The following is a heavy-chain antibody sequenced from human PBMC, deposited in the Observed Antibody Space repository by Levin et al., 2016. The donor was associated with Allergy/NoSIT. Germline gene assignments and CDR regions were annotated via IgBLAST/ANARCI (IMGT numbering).Heavy chain of an antibody. D-gene: IGHD1-14*01. CDR1: GFTFSSYG. CDR2: IWYDGSNK. Sequence: GGSLRLSCAASGFTFSSYGMHWVRQAPGKGLEWVAVIWYDGSNKYYADSVKGRLTISRDNSKNTLYLQMSSLRDEDAAVYYCAKGGPGGYFASWGQGTLVTVSS. J-gene: IGHJ4*02. V-gene: IGHV3-30*02. CDR3: AKGGPGGYFAS.